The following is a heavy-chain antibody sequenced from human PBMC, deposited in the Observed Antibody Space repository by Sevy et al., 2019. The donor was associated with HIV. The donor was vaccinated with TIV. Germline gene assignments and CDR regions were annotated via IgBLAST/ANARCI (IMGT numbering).Heavy chain of an antibody. Sequence: GGSLRLSCAASGFTFSSYAMNWVRQAPGKGLEWVSSINAISSNIYYADSVKGRFTISRANAENSLYLQMNIVIAEDTAVYYCARDLFSGGNAVYGYWGQGTLVTVSS. D-gene: IGHD2-15*01. V-gene: IGHV3-21*01. CDR3: ARDLFSGGNAVYGY. CDR2: INAISSNI. CDR1: GFTFSSYA. J-gene: IGHJ4*02.